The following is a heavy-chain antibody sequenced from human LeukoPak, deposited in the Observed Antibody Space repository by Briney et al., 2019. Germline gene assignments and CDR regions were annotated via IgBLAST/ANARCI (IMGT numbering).Heavy chain of an antibody. D-gene: IGHD6-6*01. CDR3: ARSGSIPSSATFDS. J-gene: IGHJ4*02. V-gene: IGHV1-2*02. CDR2: INPNSGDT. Sequence: ASVKVSCKASGYPFTGYYIHWVRQAPGQGLEWMGWINPNSGDTNYARNFQGRVTMTGDTSISTAYMELSSLRSDDTALYYCARSGSIPSSATFDSWGQGTLVTVSS. CDR1: GYPFTGYY.